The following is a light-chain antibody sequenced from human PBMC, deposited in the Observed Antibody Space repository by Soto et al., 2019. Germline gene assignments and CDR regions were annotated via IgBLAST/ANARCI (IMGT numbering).Light chain of an antibody. CDR2: KAS. Sequence: DIPMTQSPSTLSASVGDRVTITCRASQSVRSYLAWYQQKPGEAPNLLIYKASTLETGVPSRFSGSGSGTEFTLTITSLQPDDFATYYCQHYDGWPWTFGQGTKVEIK. V-gene: IGKV1-5*03. CDR3: QHYDGWPWT. CDR1: QSVRSY. J-gene: IGKJ1*01.